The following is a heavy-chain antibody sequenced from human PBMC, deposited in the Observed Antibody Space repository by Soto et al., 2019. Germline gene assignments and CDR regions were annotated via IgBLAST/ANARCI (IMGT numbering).Heavy chain of an antibody. D-gene: IGHD3-3*01. CDR3: ARDWVRNYDFWSGYVDWFDS. J-gene: IGHJ5*01. Sequence: EVQLVESGGGLVRPGGSLRLSCAASGLTFSSYWMHWVRQAPGKGLVWVSRINTDGNTTSYADSVKGRFTISRDNAKNTLYLQMNSLRAEDTAVYYCARDWVRNYDFWSGYVDWFDSWGQGTLVTVSS. CDR2: INTDGNTT. V-gene: IGHV3-74*01. CDR1: GLTFSSYW.